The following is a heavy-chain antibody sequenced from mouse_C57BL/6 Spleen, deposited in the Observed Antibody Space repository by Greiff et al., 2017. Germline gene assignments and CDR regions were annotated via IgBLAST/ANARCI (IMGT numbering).Heavy chain of an antibody. CDR1: GYTFTDYE. J-gene: IGHJ2*01. Sequence: QVQLKQSGAELVRPGASVTLSCKASGYTFTDYEMHWVKQTPVHGLEWIGAIDPETGGTAYNQKFKGKAILTADKSSSTAYMELRSLTSEDSAVYYCTRLEITTVFDYWGQGTTRTVSS. V-gene: IGHV1-15*01. CDR2: IDPETGGT. D-gene: IGHD1-1*01. CDR3: TRLEITTVFDY.